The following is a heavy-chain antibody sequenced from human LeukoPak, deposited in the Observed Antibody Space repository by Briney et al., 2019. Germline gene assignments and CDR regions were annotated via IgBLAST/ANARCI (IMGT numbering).Heavy chain of an antibody. CDR1: GFTVSSNY. V-gene: IGHV3-53*01. Sequence: GGSLRLSCAASGFTVSSNYMSWVRQAPGKGLEWVSVIYSGGSTYYADSVKGRFTISRDNSKNTLYLQMNSLRAEDTAVYYCAREAYCGGDCLEYFQHWGQGTLVTVSS. D-gene: IGHD2-21*02. CDR2: IYSGGST. CDR3: AREAYCGGDCLEYFQH. J-gene: IGHJ1*01.